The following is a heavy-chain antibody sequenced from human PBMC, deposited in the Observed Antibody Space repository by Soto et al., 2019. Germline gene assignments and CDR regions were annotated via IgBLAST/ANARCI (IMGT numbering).Heavy chain of an antibody. D-gene: IGHD3-22*01. CDR3: ARTAYPYYDSSGGAFDI. Sequence: ASVKVSCKASGGTLSDHGVAWLRQAPGQGLEWMGGIIPIFGTANYAQKFQGRVTITADESTSTAYMELSSLRSEDTAVYYCARTAYPYYDSSGGAFDIWGQGTMVTVSS. V-gene: IGHV1-69*13. CDR1: GGTLSDHG. J-gene: IGHJ3*02. CDR2: IIPIFGTA.